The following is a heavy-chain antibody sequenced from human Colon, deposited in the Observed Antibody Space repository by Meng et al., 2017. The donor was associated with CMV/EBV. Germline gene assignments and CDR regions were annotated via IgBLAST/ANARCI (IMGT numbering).Heavy chain of an antibody. V-gene: IGHV3-23*03. Sequence: GESLKISCAASGFTFSTYAMNWVRQAPGKGLEWVSVIYSGDSSTYYADSVKGRFTISRDNANNSLYLQVNSLRGEDTAVYYCARIERPGGRYNSYGLDVWGQGTTVTVSS. D-gene: IGHD1-1*01. J-gene: IGHJ6*02. CDR1: GFTFSTYA. CDR3: ARIERPGGRYNSYGLDV. CDR2: IYSGDSST.